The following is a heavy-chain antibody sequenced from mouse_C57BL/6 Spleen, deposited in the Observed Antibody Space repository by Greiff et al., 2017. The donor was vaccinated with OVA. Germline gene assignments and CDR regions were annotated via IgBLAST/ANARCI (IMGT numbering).Heavy chain of an antibody. CDR3: ARYYGSSYYAMDY. Sequence: EVKLQESGPGLVKPSQSLSLTCSVTGYSITSGYYWNWIRQFPGNKLEWMGYISYDGSNNYNPSLKNRISITRDTSKNQFFLKLNSVTTEDTATYYCARYYGSSYYAMDYWGQGTSVTVSS. J-gene: IGHJ4*01. D-gene: IGHD1-1*01. CDR2: ISYDGSN. V-gene: IGHV3-6*01. CDR1: GYSITSGYY.